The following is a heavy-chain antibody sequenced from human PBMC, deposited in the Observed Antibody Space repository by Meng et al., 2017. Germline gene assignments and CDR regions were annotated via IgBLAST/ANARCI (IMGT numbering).Heavy chain of an antibody. CDR2: IKQDGSEK. CDR3: ARDLKPVDSSGYYYWAEGAFDI. D-gene: IGHD3-22*01. V-gene: IGHV3-7*01. J-gene: IGHJ3*02. Sequence: GGSLRLSCAASGFTFSSYWMSWVRQAPGKGLEWVANIKQDGSEKYYVDSVKGRFTISRDNAKNSLYPQMNSLRAEDTAVYYCARDLKPVDSSGYYYWAEGAFDIWGQGTMVTVSS. CDR1: GFTFSSYW.